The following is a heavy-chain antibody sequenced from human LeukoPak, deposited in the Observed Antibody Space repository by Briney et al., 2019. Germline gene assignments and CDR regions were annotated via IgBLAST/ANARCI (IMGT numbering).Heavy chain of an antibody. Sequence: GSLRLSCAASGFTFTTYAMSWVRQAPGKGLEWVTGITSSGGSAYYADSVKGRFTISRDNSKNTLYLLMNSLRAEDTAVYYCAKDPQWELPSPFDHWGQGTLVTVSS. CDR2: ITSSGGSA. CDR3: AKDPQWELPSPFDH. D-gene: IGHD1-26*01. CDR1: GFTFTTYA. V-gene: IGHV3-23*01. J-gene: IGHJ4*02.